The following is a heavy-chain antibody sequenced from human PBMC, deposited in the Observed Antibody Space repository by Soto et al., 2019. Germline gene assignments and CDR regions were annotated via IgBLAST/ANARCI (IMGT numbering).Heavy chain of an antibody. J-gene: IGHJ2*01. Sequence: EVQLVESGGGLVQPGGSLRLSCAASGFTFSSYWMHWVRQAPGKGLVWVSRINSDGSTISYEDSVKGRFTISRDNAKNTLYLQMNNLSAEDTAVYYCARVGTGNWYFDLWGRGTLVTVSS. CDR1: GFTFSSYW. CDR2: INSDGSTI. D-gene: IGHD1-1*01. V-gene: IGHV3-74*01. CDR3: ARVGTGNWYFDL.